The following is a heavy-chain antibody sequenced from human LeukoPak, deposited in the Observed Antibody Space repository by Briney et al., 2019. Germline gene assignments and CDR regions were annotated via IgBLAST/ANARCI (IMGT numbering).Heavy chain of an antibody. J-gene: IGHJ4*02. V-gene: IGHV3-73*01. CDR3: TNSFSDFWIDS. D-gene: IGHD3-3*01. CDR1: GFTFSDSA. CDR2: IRSKANDYAT. Sequence: GGSLELSCEASGFTFSDSAMHWVRQASGKGLEWVGRIRSKANDYATAYTASMKGRFTISRDDSKNMAFLQMNSLKTEDTAVYYCTNSFSDFWIDSWGRGTLVTVSS.